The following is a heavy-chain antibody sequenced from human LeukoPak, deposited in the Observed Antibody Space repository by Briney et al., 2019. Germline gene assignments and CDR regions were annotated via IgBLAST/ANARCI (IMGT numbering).Heavy chain of an antibody. CDR1: GYTFTSYY. CDR2: INPSGGST. D-gene: IGHD3-3*01. V-gene: IGHV1-46*01. Sequence: ASVKVSCKASGYTFTSYYMHWVRQAPGQGLGWMGIINPSGGSTSYAQKFQGRVTTTRDTSTSTVYMELSSLRSEDTAVYYCARQTYCDFWSGYYRGYFDYWGQGTLVTVSS. J-gene: IGHJ4*02. CDR3: ARQTYCDFWSGYYRGYFDY.